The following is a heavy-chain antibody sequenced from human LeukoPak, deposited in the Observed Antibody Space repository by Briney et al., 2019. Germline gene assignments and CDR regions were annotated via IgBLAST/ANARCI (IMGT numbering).Heavy chain of an antibody. CDR1: GFVFSDYW. Sequence: GGSLRLSCAASGFVFSDYWMSWVRQTPEKGLEWLANIKQDGSDIFYADSVRGRFTISRDNAKNSVYLQMNSLRVEDSAVHYCARDKVVGASRFDYWGQGTLVTVSS. CDR2: IKQDGSDI. J-gene: IGHJ4*02. CDR3: ARDKVVGASRFDY. D-gene: IGHD1-26*01. V-gene: IGHV3-7*01.